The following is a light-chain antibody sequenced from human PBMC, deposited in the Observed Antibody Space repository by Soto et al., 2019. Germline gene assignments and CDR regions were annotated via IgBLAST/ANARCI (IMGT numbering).Light chain of an antibody. CDR2: DAS. V-gene: IGKV1-5*01. CDR1: QSISNW. Sequence: DIQMTQSPSTLPASVGDRVTITCRASQSISNWLAWYQQMPGKAPNLLIYDASTLESGVPSRFRGSGSETEFTLTISGLQPDDFATYYCQQFIDGWTFGQGTKVDIK. CDR3: QQFIDGWT. J-gene: IGKJ1*01.